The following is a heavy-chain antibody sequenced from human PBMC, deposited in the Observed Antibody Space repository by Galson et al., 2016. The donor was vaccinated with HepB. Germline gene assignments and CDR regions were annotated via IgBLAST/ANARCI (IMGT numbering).Heavy chain of an antibody. CDR3: ASSRVTGYSSGWYESPLDY. Sequence: SLRLSCAASGFTFSSYGMHWVRQAPGKGLEWVAVISYDGSNEYYADSVKGRFTISRDNSKNTLYLQINSLRAEDTAVYYCASSRVTGYSSGWYESPLDYWGQGTLVTVSS. D-gene: IGHD6-19*01. CDR1: GFTFSSYG. J-gene: IGHJ4*02. CDR2: ISYDGSNE. V-gene: IGHV3-30*03.